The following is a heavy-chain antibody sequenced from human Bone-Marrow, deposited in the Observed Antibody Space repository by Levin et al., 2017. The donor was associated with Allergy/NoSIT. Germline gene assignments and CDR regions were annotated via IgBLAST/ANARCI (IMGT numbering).Heavy chain of an antibody. CDR3: ATLGTVILTALHS. J-gene: IGHJ4*02. V-gene: IGHV1-46*01. Sequence: ASVKVSCKTSGYTFSNYYIHWVRQAPGLGLDWMGIIYPTVGITTYAQKFQGRLTMTEDSSRDTAYMELTRLTSDDTAVYFCATLGTVILTALHSWGQGSLVTVSS. CDR2: IYPTVGIT. D-gene: IGHD3-22*01. CDR1: GYTFSNYY.